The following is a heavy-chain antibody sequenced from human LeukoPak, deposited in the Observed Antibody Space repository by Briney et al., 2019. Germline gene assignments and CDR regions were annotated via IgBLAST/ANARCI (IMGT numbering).Heavy chain of an antibody. CDR1: GYTLTSYA. D-gene: IGHD2-15*01. CDR2: INAGNGNT. CDR3: ARLPPYCSGGSCYGYFDY. J-gene: IGHJ4*02. Sequence: ASVKVSCKASGYTLTSYAMHWVRQAPGQRLEWMGWINAGNGNTKYSQKFQGRVTITRDTSASTAYMELSSLRSEDTAVYYCARLPPYCSGGSCYGYFDYWGQGTLVTVSS. V-gene: IGHV1-3*01.